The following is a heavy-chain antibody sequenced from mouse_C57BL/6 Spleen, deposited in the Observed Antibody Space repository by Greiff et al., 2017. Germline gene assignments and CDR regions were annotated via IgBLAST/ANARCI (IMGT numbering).Heavy chain of an antibody. Sequence: VQLQQPGAELVKPGASVKLSCKASGYTFTSYWMQWVKQRPGQGLEWIGEIDPSDSYTNYNRKFKGKATLAIDTSSGTSYMQLSRLTAKDSAVYYCARRGTPYFDYWGQGTTLTVSS. J-gene: IGHJ2*01. CDR1: GYTFTSYW. CDR2: IDPSDSYT. V-gene: IGHV1-50*01. D-gene: IGHD3-3*01. CDR3: ARRGTPYFDY.